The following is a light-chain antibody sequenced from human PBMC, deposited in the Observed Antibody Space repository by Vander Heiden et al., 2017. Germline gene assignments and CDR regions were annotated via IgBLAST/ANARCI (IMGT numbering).Light chain of an antibody. J-gene: IGKJ4*01. V-gene: IGKV1-33*01. CDR3: QQYDNLPWT. Sequence: DIEMTQSPSSLSASVGDRVTITCQASQDISNYLNWYQQKPGKAPKLLIYAASNLQTGVPSRFSGSGSGTDFTFTISSLQPEDFATYYCQQYDNLPWTFGGGTKVEIK. CDR1: QDISNY. CDR2: AAS.